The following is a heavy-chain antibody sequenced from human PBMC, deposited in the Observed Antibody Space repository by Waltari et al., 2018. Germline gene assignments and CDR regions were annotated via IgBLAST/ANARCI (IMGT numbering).Heavy chain of an antibody. CDR1: GYSFTNQW. CDR3: ARQRYNTGSWGY. D-gene: IGHD6-19*01. J-gene: IGHJ4*02. CDR2: IYPGDSDT. V-gene: IGHV5-51*01. Sequence: EVQMVQSGAEVKKPGESLKISCKGSGYSFTNQWIDWVRQMPGKGLEWMGAIYPGDSDTRYSPSFQGQVTISADKSISTAYLQWSSLKASDTAMYYCARQRYNTGSWGYWGQGTLITVSS.